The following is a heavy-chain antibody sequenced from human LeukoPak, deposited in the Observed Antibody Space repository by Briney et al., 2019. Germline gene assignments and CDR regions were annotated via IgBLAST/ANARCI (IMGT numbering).Heavy chain of an antibody. V-gene: IGHV3-23*01. Sequence: HPGGSLRLSCAVSGITLSNYGMSWVRQAPGKGLEWVAGISDGGGRTNYADSVKGRFTISRDNPKNTLYLQMNSLRAEDTAVYFCAKRGVVIRVILVGFHKEAYYFDSWGQGALVTVS. CDR3: AKRGVVIRVILVGFHKEAYYFDS. CDR2: ISDGGGRT. D-gene: IGHD3-22*01. J-gene: IGHJ4*02. CDR1: GITLSNYG.